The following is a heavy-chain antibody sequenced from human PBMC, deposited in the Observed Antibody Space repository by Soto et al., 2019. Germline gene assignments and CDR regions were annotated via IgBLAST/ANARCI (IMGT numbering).Heavy chain of an antibody. CDR2: INHSGST. CDR1: GGSFSGYY. Sequence: SETLSLTCAVYGGSFSGYYWSWIRQPPGKGLEWIGEINHSGSTNYNPSLKRRVTISVDTSKNQFSLKLSSVTAADTAVYYCASLPEGPFDYWGQGTLVTVSS. J-gene: IGHJ4*02. V-gene: IGHV4-34*01. CDR3: ASLPEGPFDY.